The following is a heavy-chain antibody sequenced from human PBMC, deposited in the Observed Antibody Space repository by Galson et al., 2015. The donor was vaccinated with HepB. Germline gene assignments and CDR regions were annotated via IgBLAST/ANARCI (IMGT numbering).Heavy chain of an antibody. V-gene: IGHV3-33*01. Sequence: SLRLSCAASGFAFSNYGMHWVRQAPGRGLEWVALIWYDGSKNYYADSVKGRFTISRDNSKNTVYLQMNSLRDEDTAVYYCAREGGAVAGTGDYWGQGTLVTVSS. CDR2: IWYDGSKN. CDR3: AREGGAVAGTGDY. D-gene: IGHD6-19*01. CDR1: GFAFSNYG. J-gene: IGHJ4*02.